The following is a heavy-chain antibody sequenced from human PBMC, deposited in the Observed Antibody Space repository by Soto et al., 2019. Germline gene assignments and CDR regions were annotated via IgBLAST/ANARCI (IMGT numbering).Heavy chain of an antibody. CDR2: ISYDGYNK. V-gene: IGHV3-30-3*01. CDR3: ARVRRDDSDGYNHTFFDY. CDR1: GFTFSTYA. J-gene: IGHJ4*02. Sequence: GGSLRLSCAASGFTFSTYAMHWVRQAPGRGLEWVAFISYDGYNKYYADSVKGRFTVSRDNSKNTLYLQMNSLRAEDTAVYYCARVRRDDSDGYNHTFFDYWGQGTLVTVSS. D-gene: IGHD3-22*01.